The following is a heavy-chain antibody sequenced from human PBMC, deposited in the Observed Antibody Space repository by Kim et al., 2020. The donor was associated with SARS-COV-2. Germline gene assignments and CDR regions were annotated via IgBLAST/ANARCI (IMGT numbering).Heavy chain of an antibody. CDR1: GFTFSSYS. V-gene: IGHV3-21*01. Sequence: GGSLRLSCAASGFTFSSYSMNWVRQAPGKGLEWVSSISSSSSYIYYADSVKGRFTISRDNAKNSLYLQMNSLRAEDTAVYYCARDAPTYYYDSSGYDTPSYWGQETLVTVSS. J-gene: IGHJ4*02. CDR2: ISSSSSYI. D-gene: IGHD3-22*01. CDR3: ARDAPTYYYDSSGYDTPSY.